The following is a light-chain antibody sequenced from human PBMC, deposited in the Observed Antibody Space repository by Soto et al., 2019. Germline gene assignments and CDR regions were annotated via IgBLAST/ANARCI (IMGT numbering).Light chain of an antibody. J-gene: IGKJ4*01. CDR3: QQYDDWLRLT. Sequence: VMTQSPVILSVSPGERVTLSCRASQSVMNSLAWYQQRPGQAPRLLIHGASTRATGIPARFSGSGSGTEFNLTISSLQSEDFAVYFCQQYDDWLRLTFGGGTKVEIK. CDR2: GAS. V-gene: IGKV3-15*01. CDR1: QSVMNS.